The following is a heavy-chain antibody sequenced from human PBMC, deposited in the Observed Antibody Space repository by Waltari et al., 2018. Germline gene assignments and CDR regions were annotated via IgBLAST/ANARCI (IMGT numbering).Heavy chain of an antibody. CDR1: GYSISSGYY. V-gene: IGHV4-38-2*02. CDR2: IYHSGGT. J-gene: IGHJ4*02. CDR3: ARECGGYCSSTSLFGHGEN. Sequence: QVQLQESGPGLVKPSETLSLTCAVSGYSISSGYYWGWIRQPPGKGLEWIGSIYHSGGTYYNPALKSRVTISVDTSKNQFSLKLSSVTAADTAVYYCARECGGYCSSTSLFGHGENWGQGTLVTVSS. D-gene: IGHD2-2*01.